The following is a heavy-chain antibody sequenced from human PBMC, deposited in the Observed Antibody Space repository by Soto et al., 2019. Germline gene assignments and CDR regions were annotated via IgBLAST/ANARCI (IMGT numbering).Heavy chain of an antibody. CDR1: GGTFSSYA. V-gene: IGHV1-69*13. Sequence: ASVKVSCKASGGTFSSYAISWVRQAPGQGLEWMGGIIPIFGTANYAQKFQGRVTITADESTSTAYMELSSLRSEDTTVYYCARSLQWERQIDYWGQGTLVTVSS. CDR2: IIPIFGTA. J-gene: IGHJ4*02. D-gene: IGHD1-26*01. CDR3: ARSLQWERQIDY.